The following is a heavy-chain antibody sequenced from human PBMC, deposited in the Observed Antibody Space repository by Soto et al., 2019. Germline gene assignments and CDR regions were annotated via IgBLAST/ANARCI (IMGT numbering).Heavy chain of an antibody. CDR1: GYTLTELS. CDR2: FDPEDGET. CDR3: ASSDLGELSLAHDAFDI. D-gene: IGHD3-16*02. J-gene: IGHJ3*02. Sequence: ASVKVSCKVSGYTLTELSMHWVRQAPGKGLEWMGGFDPEDGETIYAQKFQGRVTMTEDTSTDTAYMELSSLRSEDTAVYYCASSDLGELSLAHDAFDIWGQGTMVTVSS. V-gene: IGHV1-24*01.